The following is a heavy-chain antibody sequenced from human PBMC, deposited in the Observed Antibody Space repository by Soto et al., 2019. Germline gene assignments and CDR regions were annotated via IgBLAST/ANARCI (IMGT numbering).Heavy chain of an antibody. J-gene: IGHJ6*02. CDR2: MNPNSANT. Sequence: QVQLVQSGAEVKKPGASVKVSCKASGYTFTSYDINWVRQATGQGLEWMGWMNPNSANTGYAQKFQGRVTMTMNTSIATAYTELSSLRTEDTAVYYSAREGVRGMDVWGQGTTVTVSS. CDR1: GYTFTSYD. V-gene: IGHV1-8*01. D-gene: IGHD3-16*01. CDR3: AREGVRGMDV.